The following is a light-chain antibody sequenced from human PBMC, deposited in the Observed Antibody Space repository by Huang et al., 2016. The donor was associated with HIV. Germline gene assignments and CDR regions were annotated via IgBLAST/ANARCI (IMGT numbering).Light chain of an antibody. CDR1: QSVSSSY. J-gene: IGKJ1*01. CDR3: QQYGSSPWT. V-gene: IGKV3-20*01. Sequence: EIVLTQSPGTLSLSPGERATLYCRASQSVSSSYLAWYQQKPGQAPRLLIYGASSRATGIPDRFSGSGSGTDCTLTISRLEPEDFAVYYCQQYGSSPWTFGQGTKVEIK. CDR2: GAS.